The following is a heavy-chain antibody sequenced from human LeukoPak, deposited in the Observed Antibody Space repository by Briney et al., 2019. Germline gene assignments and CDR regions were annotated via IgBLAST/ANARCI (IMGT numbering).Heavy chain of an antibody. D-gene: IGHD3-10*01. CDR2: ISAYNGNT. J-gene: IGHJ4*02. CDR1: GGTFSSYG. Sequence: ASVKVSCKASGGTFSSYGISWVRQAPGQGLEWMGWISAYNGNTNYAQKLQGRVTMTTDTSTSTAYMELRSLRSDDTAVYYCARTPLWFGELSYWVTNGGSYFDYWGQGTLVTVSS. CDR3: ARTPLWFGELSYWVTNGGSYFDY. V-gene: IGHV1-18*01.